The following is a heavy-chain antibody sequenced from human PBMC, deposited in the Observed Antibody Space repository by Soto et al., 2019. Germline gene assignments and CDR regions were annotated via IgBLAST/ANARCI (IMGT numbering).Heavy chain of an antibody. D-gene: IGHD2-15*01. CDR2: LYYTGST. CDR3: ARYLGLSGGHDY. V-gene: IGHV4-59*12. Sequence: QVQLQESGPGLVKPSETLSLTCTVSGGSISNYYWSWIRQPPGKGLEWIGYLYYTGSTNYNPSLKSRLTLSVDTSKNQFSLTLSSVTAADTAVYYGARYLGLSGGHDYWGQGTLVTVSS. J-gene: IGHJ4*02. CDR1: GGSISNYY.